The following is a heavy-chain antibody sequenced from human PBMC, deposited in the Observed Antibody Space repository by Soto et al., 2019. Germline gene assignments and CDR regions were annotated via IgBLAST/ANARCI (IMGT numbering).Heavy chain of an antibody. V-gene: IGHV4-30-4*01. Sequence: QVQLRESGPGLVQHSQTRSLTCTVSGGSINSVDYSWTGTRQSPGKGLEWVGYVYSSGITYSNSYIKIRITVSADTSKNKFSRTLASVTAADTAIYYCPREFKFFGGRTHRGQGTLVIVSS. CDR3: PREFKFFGGRTH. CDR2: VYSSGIT. J-gene: IGHJ4*02. CDR1: GGSINSVDYS. D-gene: IGHD3-10*01.